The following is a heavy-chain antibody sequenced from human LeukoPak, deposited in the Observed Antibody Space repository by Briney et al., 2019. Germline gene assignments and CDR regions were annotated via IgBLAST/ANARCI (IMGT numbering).Heavy chain of an antibody. Sequence: SETLSLTCTVSGGSINTNYRSWIRQPPGKGLEWIGEINHSGSTNYNPSLKSRVTISVDTSKNQFSLKLSSVTAADTAVYYCARGRYGDLDFDYWGQGTLVTVSS. V-gene: IGHV4-34*01. CDR3: ARGRYGDLDFDY. CDR2: INHSGST. J-gene: IGHJ4*02. CDR1: GGSINTNY. D-gene: IGHD4-17*01.